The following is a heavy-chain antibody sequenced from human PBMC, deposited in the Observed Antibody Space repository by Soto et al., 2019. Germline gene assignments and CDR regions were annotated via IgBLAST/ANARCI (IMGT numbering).Heavy chain of an antibody. V-gene: IGHV4-34*01. CDR3: ARKGGQWLFRDYYFDY. D-gene: IGHD6-19*01. J-gene: IGHJ4*02. CDR1: GGSFSGYY. CDR2: INHSGST. Sequence: PSETLSLTCAVYGGSFSGYYWSWIRQPPGKGLEWIGEINHSGSTNYNPSLKSRVTISVDTSKNQFSLKLSSVTAADTAVYYCARKGGQWLFRDYYFDYWGQGTLVTVS.